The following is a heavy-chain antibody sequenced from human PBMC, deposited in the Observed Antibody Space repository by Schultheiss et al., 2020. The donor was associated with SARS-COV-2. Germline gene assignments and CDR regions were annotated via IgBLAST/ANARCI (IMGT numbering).Heavy chain of an antibody. CDR1: GGSISSGGYY. D-gene: IGHD1-14*01. CDR2: NYYSGSN. J-gene: IGHJ6*02. V-gene: IGHV4-31*03. CDR3: AGSLRGYPHTYRIDV. Sequence: SETLSLTCTVSGGSISSGGYYWSGIRQHPGKLLEGSGFNYYSGSNYNNPTLKSRVTKSVDTSKKQYSLKLCSVTAADTAVYYCAGSLRGYPHTYRIDVWGQGTTVTVSS.